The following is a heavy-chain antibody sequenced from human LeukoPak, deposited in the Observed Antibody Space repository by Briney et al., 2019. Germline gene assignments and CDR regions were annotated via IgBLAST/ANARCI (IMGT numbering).Heavy chain of an antibody. V-gene: IGHV7-4-1*02. J-gene: IGHJ3*02. CDR2: INTNTGNP. CDR3: ASDLSSTVTTGNDAFDI. CDR1: GYTFTSYP. Sequence: ASVKVSCKASGYTFTSYPMNWVRQAPGQGLEYMGWINTNTGNPTYAQGFTGRLVFSLDTSVSTAYLQISSLKAEDTAVYYCASDLSSTVTTGNDAFDIWGQGTMVTVSS. D-gene: IGHD4-17*01.